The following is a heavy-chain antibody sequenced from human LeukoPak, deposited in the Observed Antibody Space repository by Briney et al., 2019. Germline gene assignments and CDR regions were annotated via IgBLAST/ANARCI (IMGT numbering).Heavy chain of an antibody. V-gene: IGHV3-66*02. J-gene: IGHJ4*02. CDR3: ARDKLGSGYSSDFDC. CDR1: GFSVSSNY. CDR2: IYTGGTT. Sequence: GGSLRLSCAASGFSVSSNYMNWVRQAPGKGLEWVSAIYTGGTTYYADSVKGRFAISRDNSKNTLYLQLNSLRAEDTAVYYCARDKLGSGYSSDFDCWGQGTLVTVSS. D-gene: IGHD6-19*01.